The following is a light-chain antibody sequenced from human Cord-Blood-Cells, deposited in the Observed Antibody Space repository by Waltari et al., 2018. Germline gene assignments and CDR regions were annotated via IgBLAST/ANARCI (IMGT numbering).Light chain of an antibody. CDR1: SSDVGSYNL. J-gene: IGLJ1*01. CDR3: CSHAGSSTYV. CDR2: EVS. Sequence: QSALPQPASVSGSPGQSITISCTGTSSDVGSYNLFSWYQQHPGNTPKLMIYEVSKRPSGVSNRFSGSKSGNTASLTISGLQAEDEADYYCCSHAGSSTYVFGTGTKVTVL. V-gene: IGLV2-23*02.